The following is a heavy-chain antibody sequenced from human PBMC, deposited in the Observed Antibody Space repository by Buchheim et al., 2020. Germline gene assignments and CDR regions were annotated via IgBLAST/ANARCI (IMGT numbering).Heavy chain of an antibody. D-gene: IGHD2-8*01. CDR3: TRYCSNGRCENGGMDV. Sequence: QEQLQQWGAGLLKPSETLSLTCAVFGGSFSNYYWTWIRQPPGKGLEWIGDINHGGTTNYNTSLKSRVTISVDTSKKQAYHKLSSVTASDTAVFYCTRYCSNGRCENGGMDVWGQGTT. J-gene: IGHJ6*02. CDR1: GGSFSNYY. CDR2: INHGGTT. V-gene: IGHV4-34*01.